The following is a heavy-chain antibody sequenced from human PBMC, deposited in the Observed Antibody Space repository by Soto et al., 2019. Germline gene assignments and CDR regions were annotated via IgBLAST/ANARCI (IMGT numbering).Heavy chain of an antibody. CDR1: GGTFSSYA. V-gene: IGHV1-69*01. CDR3: AITLRLTYYDILTGYYGPFDY. Sequence: QVQLVQSGAEVKKPGSSVKVSGKASGGTFSSYAISWVRQAPGQGLEWMGGIILIFGTANYAQKFQGRVTITADESTSTAYMELSSLRYEDTAVYYCAITLRLTYYDILTGYYGPFDYWGQGTLVPVSS. D-gene: IGHD3-9*01. J-gene: IGHJ4*02. CDR2: IILIFGTA.